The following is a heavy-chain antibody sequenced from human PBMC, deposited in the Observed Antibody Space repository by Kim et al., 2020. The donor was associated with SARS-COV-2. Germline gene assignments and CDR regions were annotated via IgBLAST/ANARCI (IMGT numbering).Heavy chain of an antibody. CDR2: IYYSGST. D-gene: IGHD2-15*01. Sequence: SETLSLTCTVSGGSISSYYWSWIRQPPGKGLEWIGYIYYSGSTNYNPSLKSRVTISVDTSKNQFSLKLSSVTAADTAVYYCAGGGGPLADWFDPWGQGTLVTVSS. J-gene: IGHJ5*02. CDR3: AGGGGPLADWFDP. V-gene: IGHV4-59*01. CDR1: GGSISSYY.